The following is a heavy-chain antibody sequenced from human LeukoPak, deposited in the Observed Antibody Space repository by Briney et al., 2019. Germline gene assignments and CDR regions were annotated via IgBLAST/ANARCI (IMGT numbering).Heavy chain of an antibody. CDR3: ARSSIAARQVDY. V-gene: IGHV1-69*04. D-gene: IGHD6-6*01. J-gene: IGHJ4*02. CDR2: IIPILGIA. CDR1: GGTFSSYA. Sequence: SVTVSCKASGGTFSSYAISWVRQAPGQGLEWMGRIIPILGIANYAQKFQGRVTITADKSTSTAYMELSSLRSEDTAVYYCARSSIAARQVDYWGQGTLVTVSS.